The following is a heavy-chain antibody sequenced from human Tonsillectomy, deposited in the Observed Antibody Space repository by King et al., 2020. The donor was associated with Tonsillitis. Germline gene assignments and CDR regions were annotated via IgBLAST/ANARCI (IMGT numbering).Heavy chain of an antibody. V-gene: IGHV4-30-4*01. D-gene: IGHD2-2*01. CDR1: GGSISSGDYY. Sequence: QLQESGPGLVKPSQTLSLTCTVSGGSISSGDYYCSWMRQPPGKGLEWSGYIYFSGSTYYNPSLKSRVTISLDTSMNQFSLKLSSVTAADTAVYFCARGSGSSTHFDYWGQGTLVTVSS. CDR3: ARGSGSSTHFDY. J-gene: IGHJ4*02. CDR2: IYFSGST.